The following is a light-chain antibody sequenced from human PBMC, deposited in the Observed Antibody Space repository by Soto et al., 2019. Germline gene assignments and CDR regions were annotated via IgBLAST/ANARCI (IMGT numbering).Light chain of an antibody. Sequence: DIPMTQSPSSLSACVGDRVTITCRASQTIIRYLNWYQQKPGRAPNLLIYAASSLQSGVPSRFSGSGSGTEFTLTISSLQPEDFATYYCQQSYSTLFTFGPGNKVEIQ. J-gene: IGKJ3*01. CDR1: QTIIRY. CDR2: AAS. V-gene: IGKV1-39*01. CDR3: QQSYSTLFT.